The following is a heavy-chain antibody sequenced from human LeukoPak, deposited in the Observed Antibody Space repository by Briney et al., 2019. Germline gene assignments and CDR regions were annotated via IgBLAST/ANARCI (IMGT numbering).Heavy chain of an antibody. CDR1: GGTFSSYA. Sequence: SVRVSCKASGGTFSSYAISWVRQAPGQGLEWMGRIIPILGIANYAQKFQGRVTITADKSTSTAYMELSSLRSEDTAVYYCARVVSGSYEVWFDPWGQGTLVTVSS. CDR2: IIPILGIA. D-gene: IGHD1-26*01. CDR3: ARVVSGSYEVWFDP. V-gene: IGHV1-69*04. J-gene: IGHJ5*02.